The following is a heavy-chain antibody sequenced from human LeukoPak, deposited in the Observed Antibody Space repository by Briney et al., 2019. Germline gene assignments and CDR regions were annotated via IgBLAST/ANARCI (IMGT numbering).Heavy chain of an antibody. V-gene: IGHV4-61*02. CDR3: AREAAYSYGWENNYYHYYMDV. D-gene: IGHD5-18*01. CDR2: IYTSGST. J-gene: IGHJ6*03. CDR1: GGSISSGSYY. Sequence: SETLSLTCTVSGGSISSGSYYWSWIRQPAGKGLEWIGRIYTSGSTNYNPSLKSRVTISVDTSKNQFSLKLSSVTAADTAVYYCAREAAYSYGWENNYYHYYMDVWGKGTTVTISS.